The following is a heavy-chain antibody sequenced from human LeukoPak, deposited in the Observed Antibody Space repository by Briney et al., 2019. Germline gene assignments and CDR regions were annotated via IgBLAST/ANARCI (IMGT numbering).Heavy chain of an antibody. CDR1: GFTFSSYA. CDR2: ISGSGGST. J-gene: IGHJ3*02. V-gene: IGHV3-23*01. Sequence: GGSLRLSCAASGFTFSSYAMSWVRQAPGKGLEWVSAISGSGGSTYYADSVKGRFTISRDNSKNTLYLQMNSLRAEDTAVYYCARQGYCSSTSCYTGAFDIWGQGTMVTVSS. D-gene: IGHD2-2*02. CDR3: ARQGYCSSTSCYTGAFDI.